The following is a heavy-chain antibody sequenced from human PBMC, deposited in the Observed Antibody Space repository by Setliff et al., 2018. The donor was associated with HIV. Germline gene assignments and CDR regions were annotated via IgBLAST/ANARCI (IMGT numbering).Heavy chain of an antibody. Sequence: GGSLRLSCVVSGYSFSTYWISWVRQAPGMGPEWVANMKGDGTETSYADSVRGRFTISRDNAKNSAYLQMNSLRAEDTAVYYCARDQRPFGFNFWGQGTMVTVSS. CDR3: ARDQRPFGFNF. D-gene: IGHD3-10*01. CDR1: GYSFSTYW. J-gene: IGHJ3*01. V-gene: IGHV3-7*03. CDR2: MKGDGTET.